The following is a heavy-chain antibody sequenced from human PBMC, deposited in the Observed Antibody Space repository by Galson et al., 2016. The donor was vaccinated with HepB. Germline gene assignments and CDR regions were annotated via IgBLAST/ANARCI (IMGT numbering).Heavy chain of an antibody. Sequence: PALVKPPQTLTLTCTFSGFSLSTGGSVGWIRQPPGKVLEWLALIYWNDDKYYRPSLKSRLTITKDTFKNQVVLTMTNMDPVDTGTYYYSHRLGTTVVTWVVFSYDIWGQGRMVTVSS. CDR2: IYWNDDK. CDR1: GFSLSTGGS. J-gene: IGHJ3*02. CDR3: SHRLGTTVVTWVVFSYDI. V-gene: IGHV2-5*01. D-gene: IGHD4-23*01.